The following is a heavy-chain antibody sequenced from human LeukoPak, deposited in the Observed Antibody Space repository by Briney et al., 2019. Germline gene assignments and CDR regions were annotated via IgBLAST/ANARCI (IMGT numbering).Heavy chain of an antibody. CDR1: GGSISSSNW. CDR2: IYHSGST. J-gene: IGHJ3*02. CDR3: ARGTTKNYDYVWGSYRYYAFDI. Sequence: SETLSLTCAVSGGSISSSNWWSWVRQPPGKGLEWIGEIYHSGSTNYNPSLKSRVTISVDTSKNQFSLKLSSVTAADTAVYYCARGTTKNYDYVWGSYRYYAFDIWGQGTMVTVSS. D-gene: IGHD3-16*02. V-gene: IGHV4-4*02.